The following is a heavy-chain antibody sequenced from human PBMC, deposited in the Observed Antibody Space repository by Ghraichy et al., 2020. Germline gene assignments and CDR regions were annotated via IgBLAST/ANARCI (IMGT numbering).Heavy chain of an antibody. CDR3: AKGGNVWSGYQNYFGP. D-gene: IGHD3-3*01. J-gene: IGHJ5*02. CDR1: GYTFNTYA. V-gene: IGHV3-23*01. CDR2: ISGNGGNT. Sequence: SCAASGYTFNTYAMSWVRQAPGKGLEWVSEISGNGGNTYYADSVKGRFTISRDNSRNTLYLQMNSLRGDDTAVYYCAKGGNVWSGYQNYFGPWGQGTLVTVSS.